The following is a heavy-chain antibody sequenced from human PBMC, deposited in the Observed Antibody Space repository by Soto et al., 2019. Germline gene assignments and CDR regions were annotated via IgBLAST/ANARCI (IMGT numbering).Heavy chain of an antibody. Sequence: GVSLKISCNGSGYSFTSYWIGWVRQMPWKGLEWMVIIYPGDSDTRYSSSFQCQVTISADKSISTAYLQWSSLKASDTAMYYCARSRSSGWFYYYYGMDVWGQGTTVTVSS. CDR1: GYSFTSYW. CDR3: ARSRSSGWFYYYYGMDV. D-gene: IGHD6-19*01. V-gene: IGHV5-51*01. J-gene: IGHJ6*02. CDR2: IYPGDSDT.